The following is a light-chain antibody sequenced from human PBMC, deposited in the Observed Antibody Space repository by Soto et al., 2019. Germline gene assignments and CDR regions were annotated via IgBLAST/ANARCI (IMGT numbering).Light chain of an antibody. V-gene: IGLV2-11*01. CDR1: SSDLGGYIY. CDR3: CSYAGSFTWV. Sequence: QSVLTQPRSVSGSPGQSVTISCSGTSSDLGGYIYVSWYQHHPGKAPKLMIYDVTLRPSGVPDRFSGSKSGNTASLTISGLQAEDEADYYCCSYAGSFTWVFGGGTKLTVL. CDR2: DVT. J-gene: IGLJ3*02.